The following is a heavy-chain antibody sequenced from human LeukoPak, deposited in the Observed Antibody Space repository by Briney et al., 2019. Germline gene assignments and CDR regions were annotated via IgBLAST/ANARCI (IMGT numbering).Heavy chain of an antibody. CDR2: IYGST. V-gene: IGHV4-39*01. CDR1: GGSISSNSYY. Sequence: TSSETLSLTCTVSGGSISSNSYYWGWIRQPPGKGLEWIGSIYGSTYYNPSLKSRVTTSVDTSKNQFSLKLSSVTAVDTAVYYCARVGDGLFDYWGQGTLVTVSS. J-gene: IGHJ4*02. CDR3: ARVGDGLFDY. D-gene: IGHD1-26*01.